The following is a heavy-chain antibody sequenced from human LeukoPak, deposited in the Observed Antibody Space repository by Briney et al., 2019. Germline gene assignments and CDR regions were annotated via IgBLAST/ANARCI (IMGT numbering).Heavy chain of an antibody. D-gene: IGHD6-13*01. CDR3: ARDVLEYSSSWYFDY. CDR1: GFTFSNYA. CDR2: ISYDGIHK. J-gene: IGHJ4*02. V-gene: IGHV3-30-3*01. Sequence: PGGSLRLSCAASGFTFSNYAMHWVRQAPGKGLEWVAVISYDGIHKYYADSVKGRFTISRDNSKNTLSLQMNSLRAEDTAVYYCARDVLEYSSSWYFDYWGQGTLVTVSS.